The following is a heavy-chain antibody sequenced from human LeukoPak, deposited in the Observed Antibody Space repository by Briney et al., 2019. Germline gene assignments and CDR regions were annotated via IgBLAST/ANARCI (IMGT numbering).Heavy chain of an antibody. Sequence: SVKVCCTASGGTFSSYAISWVRQAPGQGLEWMGRIIPILGIANYAQKFQGRVTITADKSTSTAYVELSSLRSEDTAVYYCARDRGAAAGTDFACWGQGTLVTVSS. CDR3: ARDRGAAAGTDFAC. V-gene: IGHV1-69*04. J-gene: IGHJ4*02. D-gene: IGHD6-13*01. CDR2: IIPILGIA. CDR1: GGTFSSYA.